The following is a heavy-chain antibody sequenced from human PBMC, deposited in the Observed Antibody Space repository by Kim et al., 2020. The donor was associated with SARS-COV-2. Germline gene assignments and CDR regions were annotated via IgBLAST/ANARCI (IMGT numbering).Heavy chain of an antibody. V-gene: IGHV4-31*03. CDR1: GGSISSGGYY. D-gene: IGHD4-17*01. Sequence: SETLSLTCTVSGGSISSGGYYWSWIRQHPGKGLEWIGYIYYSGSTYYNPSLKSRVTISVDTSKNQFSLKLSSVTAADTAVYYCARYMTTVVFFDYWGQGTLVTVSS. CDR2: IYYSGST. J-gene: IGHJ4*02. CDR3: ARYMTTVVFFDY.